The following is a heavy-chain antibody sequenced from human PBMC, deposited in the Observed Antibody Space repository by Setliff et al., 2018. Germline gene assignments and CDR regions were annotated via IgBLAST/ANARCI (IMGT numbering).Heavy chain of an antibody. CDR2: INQSGNT. Sequence: SETLSLTCTVYGGSFSDYYWGWIRQSPGKRPEWIAEINQSGNTNYNPSLNSRVSVSVDTPTNQFSLNLNSVTAADTAVYYFRLAHCSTTSCEEALDYWSQGTLVTVS. CDR3: RLAHCSTTSCEEALDY. CDR1: GGSFSDYY. D-gene: IGHD2-2*01. J-gene: IGHJ4*02. V-gene: IGHV4-34*01.